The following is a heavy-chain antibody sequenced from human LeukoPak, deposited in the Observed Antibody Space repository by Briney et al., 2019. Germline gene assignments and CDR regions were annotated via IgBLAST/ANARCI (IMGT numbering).Heavy chain of an antibody. CDR3: ARDPCSDSTCARSFYYSMAV. J-gene: IGHJ6*04. D-gene: IGHD2-15*01. Sequence: GGSLRLSCAASGFTFSSYGMNWVRQAPGKGLEWVSSISSSSSYIYYADSVKGGFTISRDNAKNSLYLQMNSLRAEDTAVYYCARDPCSDSTCARSFYYSMAVWAKGPTVTVP. V-gene: IGHV3-21*01. CDR2: ISSSSSYI. CDR1: GFTFSSYG.